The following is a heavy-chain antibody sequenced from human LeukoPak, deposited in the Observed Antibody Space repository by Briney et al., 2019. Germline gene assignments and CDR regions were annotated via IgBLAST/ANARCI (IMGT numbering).Heavy chain of an antibody. CDR3: AKSVASAVTTNPYFDY. D-gene: IGHD4-17*01. J-gene: IGHJ4*02. CDR2: ISGSGGST. Sequence: RAGGSLRLSCAASGFTFSSYAMSWVRQAPGKGLEWVLVISGSGGSTYYADSVKGRFTISRDNSKNTLYLQMNSLRAEDTAVYYCAKSVASAVTTNPYFDYWGQGTLVTVSS. CDR1: GFTFSSYA. V-gene: IGHV3-23*01.